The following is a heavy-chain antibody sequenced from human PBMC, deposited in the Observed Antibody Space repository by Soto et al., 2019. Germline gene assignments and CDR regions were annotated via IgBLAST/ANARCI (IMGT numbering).Heavy chain of an antibody. D-gene: IGHD6-6*01. J-gene: IGHJ4*02. CDR1: GFSFSSYA. CDR3: ARVSEYSSSSRAFDY. CDR2: ISYDGSNK. V-gene: IGHV3-30-3*01. Sequence: PGGSLRLSCAASGFSFSSYAMHWVRQAPGKGLEWVAVISYDGSNKYYADSVKGRFTISRDNSKNTLYLQMNSLRAEDTAVYYCARVSEYSSSSRAFDYWDQGTLVTVSS.